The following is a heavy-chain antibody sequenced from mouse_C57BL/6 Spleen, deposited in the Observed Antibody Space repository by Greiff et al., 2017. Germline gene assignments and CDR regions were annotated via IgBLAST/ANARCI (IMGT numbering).Heavy chain of an antibody. CDR1: GYTFTSYW. CDR3: GRGENYKGYFDY. V-gene: IGHV1-61*01. J-gene: IGHJ2*01. Sequence: QVQLQQPGAELVRPGSSVKLSCKASGYTFTSYWMDWVKQRPGQGLEWIGNIYPSDSETHYNQKFKDKATLTVDKSSSTAYMQLSSLTSEDSAVYYCGRGENYKGYFDYWGQGTTLTVSS. D-gene: IGHD2-12*01. CDR2: IYPSDSET.